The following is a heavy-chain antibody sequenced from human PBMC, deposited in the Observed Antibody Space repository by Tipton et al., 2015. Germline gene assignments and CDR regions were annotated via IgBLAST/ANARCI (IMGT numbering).Heavy chain of an antibody. CDR2: ISRNGNTI. CDR3: ATEGISSSWYGSFDN. CDR1: GFTFSDYY. J-gene: IGHJ4*02. V-gene: IGHV3-11*01. Sequence: SLRLSCAASGFTFSDYYMNWIRQAPGKGLEWASCISRNGNTIYYADSVKGRFTISRDNARNSLYLQMNSLTADDTAVYYCATEGISSSWYGSFDNWGQGTLVSVSS. D-gene: IGHD6-13*01.